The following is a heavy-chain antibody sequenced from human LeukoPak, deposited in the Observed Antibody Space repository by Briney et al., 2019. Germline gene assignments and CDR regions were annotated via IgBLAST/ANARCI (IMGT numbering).Heavy chain of an antibody. CDR2: IYPGDSDT. J-gene: IGHJ4*02. CDR1: GYSFTNYW. D-gene: IGHD4-17*01. Sequence: GSLKISXKGSGYSFTNYWIAWVRQMPGKGLEWMGIIYPGDSDTTYSPSFQRQVTISADKSISTAYLQGSSLKASDTAMYYCARREYGDYVLNYWGQGTLVTVSS. V-gene: IGHV5-51*01. CDR3: ARREYGDYVLNY.